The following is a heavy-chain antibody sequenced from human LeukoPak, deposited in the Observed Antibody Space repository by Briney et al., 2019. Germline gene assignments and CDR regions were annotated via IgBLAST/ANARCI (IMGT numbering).Heavy chain of an antibody. J-gene: IGHJ5*02. D-gene: IGHD2-2*01. Sequence: ASVKVSCKASGGTFSSYAISWVRQAPGQGLEWMGWISAYNGNTNYAQKLQGRVTMTTDTSTSTAYMELRSLRSDDTAVYYCARLCGTTSCYGCDWFDPWGQGTLVTVSS. CDR3: ARLCGTTSCYGCDWFDP. CDR2: ISAYNGNT. CDR1: GGTFSSYA. V-gene: IGHV1-18*01.